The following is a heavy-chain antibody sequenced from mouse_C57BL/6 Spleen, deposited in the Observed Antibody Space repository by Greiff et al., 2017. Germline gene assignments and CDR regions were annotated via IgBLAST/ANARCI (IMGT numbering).Heavy chain of an antibody. D-gene: IGHD1-1*01. CDR2: IYPGSGST. CDR3: ARGSYGSSSWFAY. CDR1: GYTFTSYW. V-gene: IGHV1-55*01. Sequence: QVQLQQPGAELVKPGASVQMSCKASGYTFTSYWITWVKQRPGQGLEWIGDIYPGSGSTNYNEKFKSKATLTVDTSSSTAYMQLSSLTSEDSAVYYCARGSYGSSSWFAYWGQGTLVTVSA. J-gene: IGHJ3*01.